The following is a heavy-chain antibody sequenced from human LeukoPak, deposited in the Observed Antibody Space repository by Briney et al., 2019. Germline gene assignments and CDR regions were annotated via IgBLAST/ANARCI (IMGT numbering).Heavy chain of an antibody. CDR3: ARSGRVFYFDF. J-gene: IGHJ4*02. CDR2: TDWNDDK. V-gene: IGHV2-70*04. Sequence: SGPALVKPTQTLTLTCTFSGFSLSTTGMRVSWIRQPPGKALEWLARTDWNDDKFYNRYLKTRLTISKVTSKNQVVLTMTNMDPVDTATYCCARSGRVFYFDFWGQGTLVTVSS. CDR1: GFSLSTTGMR. D-gene: IGHD2-8*01.